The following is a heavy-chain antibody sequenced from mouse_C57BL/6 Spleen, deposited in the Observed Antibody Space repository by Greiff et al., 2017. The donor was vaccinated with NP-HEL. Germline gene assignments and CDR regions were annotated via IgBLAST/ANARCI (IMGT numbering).Heavy chain of an antibody. CDR2: INPSSGYT. Sequence: QVQLQQSGAELAKPGASVKLSCKASGYTFTSYWMHWVKQRPGQGLEWIGYINPSSGYTKYNQKFKDKATLTADKSSSTAYMQLSSLTSEDSATYYCARSDYGILYYFDYWGQGTTLTVSS. V-gene: IGHV1-7*01. J-gene: IGHJ2*01. CDR1: GYTFTSYW. CDR3: ARSDYGILYYFDY. D-gene: IGHD2-1*01.